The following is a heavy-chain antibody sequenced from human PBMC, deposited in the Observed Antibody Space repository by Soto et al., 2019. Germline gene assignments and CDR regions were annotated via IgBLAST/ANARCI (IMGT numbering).Heavy chain of an antibody. Sequence: SGXSLRLSCAASGFTLSSYGLHWFRQAPVNGLEWVAVISYDGSNKYYADSVKNRLTITRDTSKNQVVLKMSNMDSVDTATFYCAHTRWYDGSGYSHFDYWGQGTLVTVSS. CDR3: AHTRWYDGSGYSHFDY. J-gene: IGHJ4*02. CDR2: ISYDGSNK. V-gene: IGHV3-30*03. D-gene: IGHD3-22*01. CDR1: GFTLSSYG.